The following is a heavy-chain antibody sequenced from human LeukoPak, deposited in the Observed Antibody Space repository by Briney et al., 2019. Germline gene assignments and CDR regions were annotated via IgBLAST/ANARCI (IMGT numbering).Heavy chain of an antibody. CDR1: VYTLEDYT. V-gene: IGHV3-43*01. CDR3: AKDRCGGACYWRSGEYFQH. D-gene: IGHD2-21*01. Sequence: GGSLRLSSAPSVYTLEDYTMQGVRQAPGKGLEWVSLISWDGGSTYYADSVKRRFTISRDKRKNSLYSQMNSLRTEATALYYGAKDRCGGACYWRSGEYFQHWGQGTLVTVSS. CDR2: ISWDGGST. J-gene: IGHJ1*01.